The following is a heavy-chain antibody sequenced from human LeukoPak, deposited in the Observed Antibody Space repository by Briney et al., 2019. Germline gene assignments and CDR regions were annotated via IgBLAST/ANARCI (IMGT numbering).Heavy chain of an antibody. J-gene: IGHJ4*01. CDR3: AKDYTKGVGATDY. CDR1: GFTFSSYV. CDR2: ISGGGDST. D-gene: IGHD1-26*01. Sequence: GGSLRLSCAASGFTFSSYVMSWVRQAPGKALEWVSVISGGGDSTYYADSAKGRFTISRDNSKNTLYLQMNSLRAEDTAIYYCAKDYTKGVGATDYWGHGTLVTVSS. V-gene: IGHV3-23*01.